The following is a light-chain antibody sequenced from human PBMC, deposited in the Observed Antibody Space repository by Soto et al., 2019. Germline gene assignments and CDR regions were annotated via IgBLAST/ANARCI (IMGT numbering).Light chain of an antibody. CDR1: QDISSW. J-gene: IGKJ4*01. CDR2: AAS. Sequence: DIQMTQSPSSVSASVGARVTITCRASQDISSWVAWYQQKPGKAPKLLISAASSLQSGVPRRFSGSGSGTDFTLIISSLQPEEFATYFCQQGDSFPFTFGGGTKVDIK. V-gene: IGKV1-12*01. CDR3: QQGDSFPFT.